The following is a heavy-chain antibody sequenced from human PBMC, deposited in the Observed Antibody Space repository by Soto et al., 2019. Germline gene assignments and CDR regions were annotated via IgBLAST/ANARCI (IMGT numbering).Heavy chain of an antibody. CDR2: INPSSGRT. CDR1: GYTFTSYS. J-gene: IGHJ6*02. D-gene: IGHD2-15*01. V-gene: IGHV1-46*01. CDR3: ARDHNFGFILYAMDV. Sequence: GASVKVSCKASGYTFTSYSMHWVRQAPGQGLEWMGIINPSSGRTSYAQNFQGRVTMTSDTSTSIVYMEMCSLKSEDTAVYYCARDHNFGFILYAMDVWGQGTTVTVSS.